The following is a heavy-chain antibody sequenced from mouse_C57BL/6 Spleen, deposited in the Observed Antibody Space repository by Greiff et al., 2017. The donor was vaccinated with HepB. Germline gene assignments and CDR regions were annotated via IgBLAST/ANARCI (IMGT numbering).Heavy chain of an antibody. Sequence: EVQLQQSGPELVKPGASVKISCKASGYTFTDYYMNWVKQSHGKSLEWIGDINPNNGGTSYNQKFKGKAKLTVDKSSSTAYMELRSLKSEGSAVYFCGDDGYYDQECAYWGQGTLVTVSA. CDR2: INPNNGGT. V-gene: IGHV1-26*01. CDR1: GYTFTDYY. D-gene: IGHD2-3*01. CDR3: GDDGYYDQECAY. J-gene: IGHJ3*01.